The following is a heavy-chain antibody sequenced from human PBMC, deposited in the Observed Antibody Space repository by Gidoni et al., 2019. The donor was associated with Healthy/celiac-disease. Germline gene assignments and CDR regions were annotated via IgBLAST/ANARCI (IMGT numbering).Heavy chain of an antibody. Sequence: QVQLQESGPGLVKPSETLSLTCTVSGGSISSYYWSWIRQPPGKGLEWIGYIYYSGSTNYNPSLKSRVTISVDTSKNQFSLKLSSVTAADTAVYYCARAYYDSSGSMIFDYWGQGTLVTVSS. J-gene: IGHJ4*02. CDR1: GGSISSYY. V-gene: IGHV4-59*01. D-gene: IGHD3-22*01. CDR3: ARAYYDSSGSMIFDY. CDR2: IYYSGST.